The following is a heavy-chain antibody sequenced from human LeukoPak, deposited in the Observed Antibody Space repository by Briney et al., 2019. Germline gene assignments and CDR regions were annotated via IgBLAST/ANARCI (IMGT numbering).Heavy chain of an antibody. V-gene: IGHV1-18*01. CDR1: GYTFTSYD. CDR3: ARDSYLGAVAGTEVDYYYYYYMDV. Sequence: ASVKVSCKASGYTFTSYDINWVRQATGQGLEWMGRISAYNGNTNYAQKLQGRVTMTTDTSTSTAYMELRSLRSDDTAVYYCARDSYLGAVAGTEVDYYYYYYMDVWGKGTTVTVSS. D-gene: IGHD6-19*01. CDR2: ISAYNGNT. J-gene: IGHJ6*03.